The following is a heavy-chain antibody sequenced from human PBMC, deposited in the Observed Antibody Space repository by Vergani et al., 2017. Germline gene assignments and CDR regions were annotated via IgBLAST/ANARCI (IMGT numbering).Heavy chain of an antibody. J-gene: IGHJ6*03. CDR2: IYWNDDQ. CDR3: VYRKTQGGTTCSFYPFYYYCYMDV. D-gene: IGHD1-7*01. V-gene: IGHV2-5*04. Sequence: QITLKESGPTLVKPTQTLTLTCTFSGFSLNTRGVSVAWIRQPPGKALDWLALIYWNDDQHYSPSLNNRVTSTKDTSKNQVVLTMTNMDYVDTGTYYCVYRKTQGGTTCSFYPFYYYCYMDVWGKGTTVTVSS. CDR1: GFSLNTRGVS.